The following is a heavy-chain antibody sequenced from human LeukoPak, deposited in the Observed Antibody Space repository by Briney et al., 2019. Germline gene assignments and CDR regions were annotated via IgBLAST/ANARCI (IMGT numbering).Heavy chain of an antibody. CDR1: GFPVSSNY. D-gene: IGHD6-19*01. CDR3: ATRSVAGSWSAFDY. CDR2: IYSGDNT. Sequence: PGGSLRLSCAASGFPVSSNYMSWVRQAPGKGLEWVSLIYSGDNTYYADSVKGRFTISRDNSKNTLYLQMNSLTAEDTAVYYCATRSVAGSWSAFDYWGQGTLVTVSS. V-gene: IGHV3-53*01. J-gene: IGHJ4*02.